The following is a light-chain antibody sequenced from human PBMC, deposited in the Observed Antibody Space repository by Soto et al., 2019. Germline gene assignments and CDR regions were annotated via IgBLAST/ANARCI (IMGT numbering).Light chain of an antibody. CDR2: DVT. CDR3: CSYAGSYSYV. V-gene: IGLV2-11*01. CDR1: SSDVGGHNY. Sequence: QSVLTQPRSVSGSPGQSVTISCTGTSSDVGGHNYVSWYQQHPGKAPKLMIFDVTKRPSGVPDRFSGSKSGNTASLTISGRQAEDEANYYCCSYAGSYSYVFGTGTKVTVL. J-gene: IGLJ1*01.